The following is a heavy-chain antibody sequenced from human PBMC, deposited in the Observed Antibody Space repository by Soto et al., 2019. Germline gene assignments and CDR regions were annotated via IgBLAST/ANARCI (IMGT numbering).Heavy chain of an antibody. Sequence: QVQLVQSGAEVKKPGASVKVSCKASGYTFTSYGISWVRQAPGQGLEWMGWISAYNGNTNYAQRLQGRVTMTTDTSTSTAYMELRSLRSDDTAVYYCARVHCISTSCYGVNWFDPWGQGTLVTVSS. J-gene: IGHJ5*02. CDR1: GYTFTSYG. CDR2: ISAYNGNT. V-gene: IGHV1-18*01. D-gene: IGHD2-2*01. CDR3: ARVHCISTSCYGVNWFDP.